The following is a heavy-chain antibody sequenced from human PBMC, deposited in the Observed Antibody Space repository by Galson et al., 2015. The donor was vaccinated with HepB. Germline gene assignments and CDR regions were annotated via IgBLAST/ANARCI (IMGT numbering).Heavy chain of an antibody. V-gene: IGHV3-30*04. D-gene: IGHD2-2*02. Sequence: SLRLSCAASGLTFSNYAMRWARQAPGKGLEWLALMSYDGNNIFYADSVKGRFTISRDNFKNTLYLQLNSLRVEDTALYYCARDAILRAPRGDNYCDYWGQGTPVADSS. CDR1: GLTFSNYA. CDR2: MSYDGNNI. CDR3: ARDAILRAPRGDNYCDY. J-gene: IGHJ4*02.